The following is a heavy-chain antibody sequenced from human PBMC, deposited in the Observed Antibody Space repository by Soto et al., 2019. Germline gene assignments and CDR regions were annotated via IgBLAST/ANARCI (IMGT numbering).Heavy chain of an antibody. CDR2: ISAYNGNT. J-gene: IGHJ4*02. Sequence: QVQLVQSGAEVKKPGASVKVSCKASGYTFTSYGISWVRQAPGQALEWMGWISAYNGNTNYAQKLQGRVTMTKDTSTISAYMELRSLRSDDTAVYYCARSPVYSSSWYLYFDYWGQGPLVTVSS. CDR1: GYTFTSYG. CDR3: ARSPVYSSSWYLYFDY. V-gene: IGHV1-18*01. D-gene: IGHD6-13*01.